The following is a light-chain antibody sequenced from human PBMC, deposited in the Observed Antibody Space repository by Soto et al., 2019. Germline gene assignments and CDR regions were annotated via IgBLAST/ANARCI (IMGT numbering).Light chain of an antibody. Sequence: QSVLTQPRSVSGAPGQRVTISCTGSSSNIGAGYDVHWYQQHPGKGPKLLIYANTNRPSGVPHRFSGSKSGTSASLAITGLRAEDETDYYCQSYDSSLSGYVFGTGTKVTVL. CDR3: QSYDSSLSGYV. V-gene: IGLV1-40*01. CDR2: ANT. CDR1: SSNIGAGYD. J-gene: IGLJ1*01.